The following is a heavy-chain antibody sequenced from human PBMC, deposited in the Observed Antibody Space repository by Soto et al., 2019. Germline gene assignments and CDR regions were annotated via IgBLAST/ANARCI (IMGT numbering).Heavy chain of an antibody. V-gene: IGHV4-30-4*01. J-gene: IGHJ4*02. D-gene: IGHD1-26*01. CDR2: LSFTGTT. Sequence: QVQLQESGPGLVKPSQTLSLTCTVSGGSISSDHFYWSWIRQTPERGLEWSGYLSFTGTTFCNPSLRSRVAMSADTSSNQYSPRLSSVTAADTAVYYCFKNTTIWGRGTLVIVSS. CDR3: FKNTTI. CDR1: GGSISSDHFY.